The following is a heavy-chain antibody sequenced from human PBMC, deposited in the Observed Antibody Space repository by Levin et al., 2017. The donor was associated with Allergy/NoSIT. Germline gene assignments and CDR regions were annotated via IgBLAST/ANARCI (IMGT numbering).Heavy chain of an antibody. CDR1: GFTFSNYA. D-gene: IGHD1-26*01. CDR3: AKAMRNVGQYYFEY. Sequence: GESLKISCAASGFTFSNYAMSWVRQAPGKGLEWVSAISGSAVSGSGGSTFYADSVKGRFTISRDNSKNTLYVQMNSLRAEDTAVYYCAKAMRNVGQYYFEYWGQGTLVTVSS. CDR2: ISGSAVSGSGGST. J-gene: IGHJ4*02. V-gene: IGHV3-23*01.